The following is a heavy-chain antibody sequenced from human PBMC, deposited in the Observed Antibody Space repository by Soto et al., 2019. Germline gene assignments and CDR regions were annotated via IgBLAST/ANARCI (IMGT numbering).Heavy chain of an antibody. CDR3: ARGLLRFLEWSHYYGMDV. J-gene: IGHJ6*02. Sequence: SVKVSCKASGGTFSSYAISWVRQAPGQGLEWMGGIIPIFGTANYAQKFQGRVTITADKSTSTAYMELSSLRSEDTAVYYCARGLLRFLEWSHYYGMDVWGQGTTVTVSS. D-gene: IGHD3-3*01. CDR2: IIPIFGTA. CDR1: GGTFSSYA. V-gene: IGHV1-69*06.